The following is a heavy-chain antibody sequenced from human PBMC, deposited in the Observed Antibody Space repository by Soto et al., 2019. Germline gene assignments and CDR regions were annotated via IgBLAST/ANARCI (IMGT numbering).Heavy chain of an antibody. CDR1: GFTFSSYW. D-gene: IGHD3-10*01. V-gene: IGHV3-74*01. J-gene: IGHJ5*02. Sequence: PGGSLRLSCAASGFTFSSYWMHWVRQAPGKGLVWVSRINSDGSSTSYADSVKGRFTISRDNAKNTLYLQMNSLRAEDTAVYYCARDPSAYGIGEDPQNWFDPWGQGTLVTVSS. CDR2: INSDGSST. CDR3: ARDPSAYGIGEDPQNWFDP.